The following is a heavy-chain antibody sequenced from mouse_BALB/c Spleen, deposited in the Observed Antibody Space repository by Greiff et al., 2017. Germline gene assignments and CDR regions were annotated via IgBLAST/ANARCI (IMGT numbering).Heavy chain of an antibody. J-gene: IGHJ2*01. Sequence: EVQLQQSGPGLVKPSQSLSLTCTVTGYSITSDYAWNGTRQFPGNKLEGMGYISYSGSTSHNPSLKSRNSNTRDTSKNQFFRQLNSVTTEDTATYYFARVGRDDYFADWGQGTTLTVSS. CDR2: ISYSGST. V-gene: IGHV3-2*02. CDR1: GYSITSDYA. D-gene: IGHD3-3*01. CDR3: ARVGRDDYFAD.